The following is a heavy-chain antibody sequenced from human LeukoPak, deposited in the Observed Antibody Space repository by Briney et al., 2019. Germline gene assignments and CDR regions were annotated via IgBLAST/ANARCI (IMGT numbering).Heavy chain of an antibody. CDR2: IYTSGIT. V-gene: IGHV4-4*07. CDR1: GGSISSGY. CDR3: ARDVHYDSSGYYRDY. D-gene: IGHD3-22*01. Sequence: SETLSLTCTVSGGSISSGYWTWIRQPAGKGLEWIGRIYTSGITNYNPSLKSRVTMSVDTSKNQFSLKLSSVTAADTAVYYCARDVHYDSSGYYRDYWGQGTLVTVSS. J-gene: IGHJ4*02.